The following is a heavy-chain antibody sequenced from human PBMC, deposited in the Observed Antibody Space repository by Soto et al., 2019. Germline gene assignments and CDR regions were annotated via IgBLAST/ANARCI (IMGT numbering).Heavy chain of an antibody. J-gene: IGHJ3*02. Sequence: QVQLVQSGAEVKKPGSSVKVSCKASGGTFSSYAISWVRQAPGQGLDWMGGIIPIFGTANYAQKFQGRVTITADESTSTAYMELRSLRSEDTAVYYCARTLAYCGGDCYWNAFDIWGQGTMVTVS. V-gene: IGHV1-69*12. CDR2: IIPIFGTA. D-gene: IGHD2-21*02. CDR1: GGTFSSYA. CDR3: ARTLAYCGGDCYWNAFDI.